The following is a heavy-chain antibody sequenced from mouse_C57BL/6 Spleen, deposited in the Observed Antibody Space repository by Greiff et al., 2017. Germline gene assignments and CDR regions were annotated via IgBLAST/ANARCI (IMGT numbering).Heavy chain of an antibody. CDR3: ARGAYYGSSPWSFDY. J-gene: IGHJ2*01. Sequence: VQLQQSGPELVKPGASVKISCKASGYTFTDYYMNWVKQSHGKSLEWIGDINPNNGGTSYNQKFKGKATLTVDKSSSTAYMELRSLTSEDSAVYYCARGAYYGSSPWSFDYWGQGTTLTVSS. D-gene: IGHD1-1*01. CDR1: GYTFTDYY. CDR2: INPNNGGT. V-gene: IGHV1-26*01.